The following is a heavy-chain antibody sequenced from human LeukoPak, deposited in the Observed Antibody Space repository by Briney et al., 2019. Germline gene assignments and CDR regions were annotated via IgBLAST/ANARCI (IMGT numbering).Heavy chain of an antibody. J-gene: IGHJ4*02. CDR3: ARLVGTYYYDSSGYYLDY. CDR1: GGSISSGGYY. V-gene: IGHV4-31*03. Sequence: SQTLSLTCTVSGGSISSGGYYWSWIRQHPGKGLEWIGYIYYSGSTNYNPSLKSRVTISVDTSKNQFSLKLSSVTAADTAVYYCARLVGTYYYDSSGYYLDYWGQGTLVTVSS. D-gene: IGHD3-22*01. CDR2: IYYSGST.